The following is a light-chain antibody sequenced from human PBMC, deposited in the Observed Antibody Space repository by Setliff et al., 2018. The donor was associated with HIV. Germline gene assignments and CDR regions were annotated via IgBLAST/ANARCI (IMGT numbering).Light chain of an antibody. CDR3: SSYTSSSTYV. J-gene: IGLJ1*01. CDR2: DVS. Sequence: QSALAQPASVSGSPGQSITISCAGTGSAVGGYNYVSWYQQHPGKAPKLMIYDVSKWPSGVSNRFSGSKSGNTASLTISGLQTEDEADYYCSSYTSSSTYVFGTGTKVTVL. V-gene: IGLV2-14*03. CDR1: GSAVGGYNY.